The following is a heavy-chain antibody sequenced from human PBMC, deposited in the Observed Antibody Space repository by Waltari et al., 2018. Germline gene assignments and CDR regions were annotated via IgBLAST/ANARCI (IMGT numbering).Heavy chain of an antibody. D-gene: IGHD5-18*01. J-gene: IGHJ4*02. CDR1: GFTFSRYG. V-gene: IGHV3-30*18. CDR2: ISYDGSNK. CDR3: AKGYGPDGPPAADY. Sequence: QVQLVESGGGVVQPGRSLRLSCAASGFTFSRYGMHWVRQAPGKGLEWVAVISYDGSNKYYADSVKGRFTISRDNSKNTLYLQMNSLRAEDTAVYYCAKGYGPDGPPAADYWGQGTLVTVSS.